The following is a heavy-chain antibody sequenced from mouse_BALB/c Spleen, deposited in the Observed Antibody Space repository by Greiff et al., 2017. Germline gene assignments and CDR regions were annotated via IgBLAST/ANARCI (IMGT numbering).Heavy chain of an antibody. D-gene: IGHD2-10*02. CDR2: ISDGGSYT. V-gene: IGHV5-4*02. CDR3: ARGKYGNDWFAY. Sequence: EVKLVESGGGLVKPGGSLKLSCAASGFTFSDYYMYWVRQTPEKRLEWVATISDGGSYTYYPDSVKGRFTISRDNAKNNLYLQLSSLKSEDTAMYYCARGKYGNDWFAYWGQGTLVTVSA. CDR1: GFTFSDYY. J-gene: IGHJ3*01.